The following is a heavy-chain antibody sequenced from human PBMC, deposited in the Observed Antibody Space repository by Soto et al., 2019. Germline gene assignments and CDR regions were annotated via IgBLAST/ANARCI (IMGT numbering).Heavy chain of an antibody. Sequence: QVQLVQSGAEVKKPGSSVKVSCKASGGTFSSYAISWVRQAPGQGLEWMGGIIPIFGTANYAQKFQGRVTITADESTRTAYMELSSLRSEDTAVYYCARGGRVGAVASYYFDYWGQGTLVTVSS. D-gene: IGHD6-19*01. J-gene: IGHJ4*02. CDR1: GGTFSSYA. V-gene: IGHV1-69*01. CDR2: IIPIFGTA. CDR3: ARGGRVGAVASYYFDY.